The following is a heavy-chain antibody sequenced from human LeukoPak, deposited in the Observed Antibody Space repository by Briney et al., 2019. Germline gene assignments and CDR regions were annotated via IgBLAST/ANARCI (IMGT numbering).Heavy chain of an antibody. CDR2: IKEDGSGE. CDR1: GFTFSSHW. J-gene: IGHJ4*02. Sequence: GGSLRLSCAASGFTFSSHWMSWVRQAPGKGLEWVANIKEDGSGEYYVDSVKGRFTISRDNAKNSLYLQMNSLRAEDTAVYYCVRDYYYGSGAGGYGYWGQGTLVTVSS. V-gene: IGHV3-7*01. D-gene: IGHD3-10*01. CDR3: VRDYYYGSGAGGYGY.